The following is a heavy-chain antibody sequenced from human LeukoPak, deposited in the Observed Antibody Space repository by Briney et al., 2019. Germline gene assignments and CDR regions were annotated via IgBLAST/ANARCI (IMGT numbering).Heavy chain of an antibody. CDR1: GGSVSSNSAA. CDR3: ARVYVGPFDY. D-gene: IGHD3-16*01. V-gene: IGHV6-1*01. CDR2: TYYRSKWYI. J-gene: IGHJ4*02. Sequence: SQTLSLTCDISGGSVSSNSAAWNWIRQSPSRGLEWLGRTYYRSKWYIDYAISVKSRITINPDTSKNQFSLRLNSVTPEDTAVYFCARVYVGPFDYWGQGTLVTVSP.